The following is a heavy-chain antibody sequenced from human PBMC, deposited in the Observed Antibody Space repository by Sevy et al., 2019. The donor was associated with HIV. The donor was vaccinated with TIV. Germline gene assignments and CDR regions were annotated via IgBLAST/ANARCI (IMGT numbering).Heavy chain of an antibody. Sequence: GGSLRLSCAASGFTFSSYAMSWVRQAPGKGLEWVSAIRGSGGSTYYADSVKGRFTISRDNSKNTLYLQMNSLRAEDTAVYYCAKDTPPGGIAAAGNYFDYWGQGTLVTVS. J-gene: IGHJ4*02. CDR1: GFTFSSYA. CDR2: IRGSGGST. D-gene: IGHD6-13*01. V-gene: IGHV3-23*01. CDR3: AKDTPPGGIAAAGNYFDY.